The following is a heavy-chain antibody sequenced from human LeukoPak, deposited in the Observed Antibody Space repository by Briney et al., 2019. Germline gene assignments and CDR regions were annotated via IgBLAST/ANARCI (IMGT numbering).Heavy chain of an antibody. CDR3: ARPLFSSNYKAFDL. CDR1: RFSSTTYW. J-gene: IGHJ3*01. CDR2: IQPDDSDT. D-gene: IGHD4-11*01. V-gene: IGHV5-51*01. Sequence: GESLKISCRLSRFSSTTYWIAWVRQMAGKGLEWMGVIQPDDSDTTYSPSFQGQVSISADKSINTAFLQWSSLEASDTAMYYCARPLFSSNYKAFDLWGQGTLVTVSS.